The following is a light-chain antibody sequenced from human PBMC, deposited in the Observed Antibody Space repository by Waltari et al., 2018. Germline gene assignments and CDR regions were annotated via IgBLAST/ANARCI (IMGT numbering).Light chain of an antibody. Sequence: QSDLTQPASVSGSPGQSITISCTAATSSIIRDNHVSWYQQHPGKAPKVVIYDVNYRPSGVSPRFSGSRSGNTASLTISGVQADDEADYYCSSYTSSSTWVFGGGTKLTV. CDR1: TSSIIRDNH. J-gene: IGLJ3*02. CDR3: SSYTSSSTWV. CDR2: DVN. V-gene: IGLV2-14*03.